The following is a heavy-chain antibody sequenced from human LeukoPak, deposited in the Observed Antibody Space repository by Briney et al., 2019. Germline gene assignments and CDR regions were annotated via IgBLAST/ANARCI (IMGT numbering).Heavy chain of an antibody. J-gene: IGHJ5*02. D-gene: IGHD3-10*01. CDR3: ARAPSRVVRGVGLFDP. CDR1: RFTFSSYS. Sequence: AGGSLRLSCAASRFTFSSYSMNWVRQAPGKGLEWVSSISSSSSYIYYADSVKGRFTISRDNAKNSLYLQMNSLRAEDTAVYYCARAPSRVVRGVGLFDPWGQGTLVTVSS. V-gene: IGHV3-21*01. CDR2: ISSSSSYI.